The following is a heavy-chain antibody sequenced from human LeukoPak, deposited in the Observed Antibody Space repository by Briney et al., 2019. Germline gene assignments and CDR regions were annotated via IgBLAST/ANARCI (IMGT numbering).Heavy chain of an antibody. CDR1: GFTFSSYA. CDR3: ARVPGSYYVDFDY. J-gene: IGHJ4*02. CDR2: INRSGDDT. Sequence: PGGSLRLSCAASGFTFSSYAMSWVRQAPGKGLEWVSGINRSGDDTYHADSVKGRFTISRDNSRNTLYLQMNSLTTEDTGVYYCARVPGSYYVDFDYWGQGILVTVSS. V-gene: IGHV3-23*01. D-gene: IGHD3-10*01.